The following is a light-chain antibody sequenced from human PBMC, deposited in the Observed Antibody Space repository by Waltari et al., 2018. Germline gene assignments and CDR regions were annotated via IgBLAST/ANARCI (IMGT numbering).Light chain of an antibody. J-gene: IGKJ4*01. Sequence: DIQMTQSPSSLSASVGDRVTITCRASQCISNYLACYQQKPGKVPKLLIYAASTLQSGVPSRCSGSGSGTDFTLTISSLQPEDVATYYCQKYNSAPRTFGGGTKVEIK. CDR1: QCISNY. V-gene: IGKV1-27*01. CDR2: AAS. CDR3: QKYNSAPRT.